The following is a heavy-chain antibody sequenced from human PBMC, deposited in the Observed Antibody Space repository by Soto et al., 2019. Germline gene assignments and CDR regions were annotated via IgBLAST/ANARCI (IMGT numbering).Heavy chain of an antibody. CDR3: ARPFGYSGYARFDP. CDR1: GGSISSSSYY. J-gene: IGHJ5*02. CDR2: IYYSGST. D-gene: IGHD5-12*01. Sequence: SETLSLTCTVSGGSISSSSYYWGWIRQPPGKGLEWIGSIYYSGSTYYNPSLKSRVTISVDTSKNQFSLKLSSVTAADTTVYYCARPFGYSGYARFDPWGQGTLVTVSS. V-gene: IGHV4-39*01.